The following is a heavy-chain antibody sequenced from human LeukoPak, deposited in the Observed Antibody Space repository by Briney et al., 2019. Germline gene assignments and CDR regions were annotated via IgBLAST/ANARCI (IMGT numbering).Heavy chain of an antibody. CDR3: VKDVGGIPRNYFDY. V-gene: IGHV3-23*01. CDR2: ITGSGGTT. Sequence: GRSLRLSCAASGFTFRSYAMNWVRQAPGTGLEWVSGITGSGGTTYYADSVKGRFTISRDNSKNTLSLQMNSLSAEHTAVYYCVKDVGGIPRNYFDYWGQGTLVTVSS. J-gene: IGHJ4*02. D-gene: IGHD2-21*01. CDR1: GFTFRSYA.